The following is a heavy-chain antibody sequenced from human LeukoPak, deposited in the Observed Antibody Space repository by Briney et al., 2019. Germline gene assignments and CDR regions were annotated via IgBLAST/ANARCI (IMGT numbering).Heavy chain of an antibody. CDR1: GGSFSGDY. V-gene: IGHV4-34*01. D-gene: IGHD3-22*01. J-gene: IGHJ6*03. CDR2: MNPSGST. Sequence: SGTLSLTCAVYGGSFSGDYWSWGRQTPEKGLEWVGEMNPSGSTNYITCLKRGGTISVDTSKSQFSLRLSSVTAADTAVYYCARGRQDVTMIVVVMTAVSYYLDVWGKGTTVTVS. CDR3: ARGRQDVTMIVVVMTAVSYYLDV.